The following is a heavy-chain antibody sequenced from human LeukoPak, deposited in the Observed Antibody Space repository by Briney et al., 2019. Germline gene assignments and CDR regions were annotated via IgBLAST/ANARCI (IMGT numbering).Heavy chain of an antibody. CDR3: ARTTYGSGSSSWFDP. J-gene: IGHJ5*02. D-gene: IGHD3-10*01. CDR2: IYPGDSDT. Sequence: GESLKISCKGSGYSFTSYWIGWVRQMPGKGLEWMGIIYPGDSDTRYSPSFQGQVTISADKSISTAYLQWSSLKASDTAMYCCARTTYGSGSSSWFDPWGQGTLVTVSS. CDR1: GYSFTSYW. V-gene: IGHV5-51*01.